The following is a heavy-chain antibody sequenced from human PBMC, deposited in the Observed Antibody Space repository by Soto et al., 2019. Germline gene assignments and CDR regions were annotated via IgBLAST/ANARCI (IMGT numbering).Heavy chain of an antibody. J-gene: IGHJ6*02. CDR1: GYTFTGYY. D-gene: IGHD5-12*01. CDR3: ARGRGRLSVDRTTLYYTGMDV. Sequence: QVQLVQSGAEVKKPGASVKVSCKASGYTFTGYYMHWVRQAPGQGLEWMGWINPNSGGTNYAQKFQGSDTMTRDTSTSTHELEVRRLRCDDTAVYYCARGRGRLSVDRTTLYYTGMDVWLQVPTVSASS. V-gene: IGHV1-2*04. CDR2: INPNSGGT.